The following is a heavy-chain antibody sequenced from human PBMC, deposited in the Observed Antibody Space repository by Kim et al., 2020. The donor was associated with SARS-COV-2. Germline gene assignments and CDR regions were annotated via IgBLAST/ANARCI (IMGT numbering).Heavy chain of an antibody. D-gene: IGHD5-12*01. CDR1: GGSISSSSYY. CDR3: ASMRGRGYSGYDFRIGEIDY. V-gene: IGHV4-39*01. J-gene: IGHJ4*02. Sequence: SETLSLTCTVSGGSISSSSYYWGWIRQPPGKGLEWIGSIYYSGSTYYNPSLKSRVTISVDTSKNQFSLKLSSVTAADTAVYYCASMRGRGYSGYDFRIGEIDYWGQGTLVTVSS. CDR2: IYYSGST.